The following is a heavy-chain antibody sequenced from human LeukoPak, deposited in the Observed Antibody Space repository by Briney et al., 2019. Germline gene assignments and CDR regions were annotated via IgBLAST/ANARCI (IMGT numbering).Heavy chain of an antibody. CDR1: GGTFSRYS. Sequence: ASVKVSCKASGGTFSRYSITWVRQAPVQGLDWMGGIMPLFNTANYAQQFQGRVTITTDESTSTAYMELSSLRFEDTAMYYCARVDRYHYYLDVWGKGTTVTVSS. CDR3: ARVDRYHYYLDV. J-gene: IGHJ6*03. CDR2: IMPLFNTA. V-gene: IGHV1-69*05.